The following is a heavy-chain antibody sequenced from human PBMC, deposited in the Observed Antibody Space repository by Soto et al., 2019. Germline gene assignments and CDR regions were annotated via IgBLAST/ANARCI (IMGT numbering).Heavy chain of an antibody. CDR1: GFTFSSYS. CDR2: ISSSSSYI. Sequence: EVQLVESGGGLVKPGGSLRLSCAASGFTFSSYSMNWVRQAPGKVLEWVSSISSSSSYIYYADSVKGRFTISRDNAKNSLYLQMNSLRAEDTAVYYCARDYGYCSGGSCLGGAFDIWGQGTMVTVSS. D-gene: IGHD2-15*01. CDR3: ARDYGYCSGGSCLGGAFDI. J-gene: IGHJ3*02. V-gene: IGHV3-21*01.